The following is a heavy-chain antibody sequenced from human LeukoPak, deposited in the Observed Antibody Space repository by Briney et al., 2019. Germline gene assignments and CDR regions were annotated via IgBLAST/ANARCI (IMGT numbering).Heavy chain of an antibody. CDR1: GYTFTSYY. J-gene: IGHJ6*02. CDR3: ARDVTPYDFWHYGMDV. CDR2: INPSGGST. V-gene: IGHV1-46*01. D-gene: IGHD3-3*01. Sequence: GASVKVSCKASGYTFTSYYMHWVRQAPGQGLEWMGIINPSGGSTSYAQKFQGRVTMTRDTSTSTVYMELSSLRSEDTAVYYCARDVTPYDFWHYGMDVWGQGTTVTVSS.